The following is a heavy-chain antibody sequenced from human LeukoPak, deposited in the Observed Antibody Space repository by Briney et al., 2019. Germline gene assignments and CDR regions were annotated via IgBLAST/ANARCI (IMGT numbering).Heavy chain of an antibody. CDR2: IYYSGSS. CDR3: ARKGNAYNYVNWFDP. V-gene: IGHV4-59*01. J-gene: IGHJ5*02. D-gene: IGHD5-24*01. CDR1: GGSINNYY. Sequence: SETLSLTCTVSGGSINNYYWSWIRQPPGKGLEWIGYIYYSGSSNYNPSLKSRVTISVDTSKNQFSLRLSSETAADTAVYYCARKGNAYNYVNWFDPWGQGTLVTVSS.